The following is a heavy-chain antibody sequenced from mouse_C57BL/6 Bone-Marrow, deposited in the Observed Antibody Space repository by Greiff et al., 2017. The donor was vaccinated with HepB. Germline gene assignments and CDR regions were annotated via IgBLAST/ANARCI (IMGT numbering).Heavy chain of an antibody. J-gene: IGHJ4*01. Sequence: VQRVESGAELVRPGTSVKMSCKASGYTFTNYWIGWAKQRPGHGLEWIGDIYPGGGYTNYNEKFKGKATLTADKSSSTAYMQFSSLTSEDSAIYYCARRPLRGYYAMDYWGQGTSVTVSS. V-gene: IGHV1-63*01. CDR2: IYPGGGYT. D-gene: IGHD6-1*01. CDR3: ARRPLRGYYAMDY. CDR1: GYTFTNYW.